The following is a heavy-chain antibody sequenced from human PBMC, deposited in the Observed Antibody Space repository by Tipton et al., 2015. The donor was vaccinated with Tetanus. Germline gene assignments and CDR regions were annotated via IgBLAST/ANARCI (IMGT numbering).Heavy chain of an antibody. D-gene: IGHD1-26*01. CDR3: ARDHRLSASYAGWFDP. CDR1: GGSVTTNY. Sequence: TLSLTCTVSGGSVTTNYWSWIRQPPGRGLEWIGEIYDSDSTVYNPSLKSRVTISVDTSKNQFSLRLNSVTAADTAIYYCARDHRLSASYAGWFDPWGQGTLVTVSS. V-gene: IGHV4-59*02. J-gene: IGHJ5*02. CDR2: IYDSDST.